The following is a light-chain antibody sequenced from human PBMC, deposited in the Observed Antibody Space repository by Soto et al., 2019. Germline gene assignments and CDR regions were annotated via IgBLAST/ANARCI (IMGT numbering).Light chain of an antibody. CDR3: QQRSNWPLT. Sequence: EIVLTQSPATLSLSPGERATLSCRASQSVSSYLAWYQQKPGQAPRLLIYDASNRATGIAARFSGSASGTDFTLTISCREPEDFAIYYCQQRSNWPLTFGGGTKVEIK. CDR1: QSVSSY. V-gene: IGKV3-11*01. CDR2: DAS. J-gene: IGKJ4*01.